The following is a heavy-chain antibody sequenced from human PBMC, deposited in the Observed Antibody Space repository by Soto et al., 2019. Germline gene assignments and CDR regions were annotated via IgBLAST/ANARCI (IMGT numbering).Heavy chain of an antibody. Sequence: QLQDSGPGLVKPSETLSLTCTVSHGSITSGDYFWAWIRQPPGKGLEFIGSVHSSGGTYYSPSLKSRASISIDKSRIQFSLKLTSVNAGDTAVYFCASVVVGATRQTGSDHWGQGTLVTVS. CDR1: HGSITSGDYF. CDR3: ASVVVGATRQTGSDH. CDR2: VHSSGGT. D-gene: IGHD2-15*01. J-gene: IGHJ4*02. V-gene: IGHV4-39*01.